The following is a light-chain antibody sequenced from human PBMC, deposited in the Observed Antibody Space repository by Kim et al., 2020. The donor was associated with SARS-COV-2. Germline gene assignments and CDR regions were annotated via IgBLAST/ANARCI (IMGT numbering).Light chain of an antibody. Sequence: IVLTQSPGTLSLSPGDRATLSCRASQSVSSYYLAWYQQKPGQPPRLLIYAASTRATGIPDRFSGSGSGTDFTLTVGRLETEDIGVYYCQQYGRSPRLTFGGGTKLEI. V-gene: IGKV3-20*01. J-gene: IGKJ4*01. CDR3: QQYGRSPRLT. CDR2: AAS. CDR1: QSVSSYY.